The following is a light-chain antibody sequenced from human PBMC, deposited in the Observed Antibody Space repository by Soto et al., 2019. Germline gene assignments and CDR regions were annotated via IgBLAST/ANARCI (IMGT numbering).Light chain of an antibody. J-gene: IGKJ1*01. CDR2: GAS. Sequence: IVLKQSPGTLSLSPGERATLSCRASQSVSSSYLAWYQQKPGQAPRLLIYGASSRATGIPDRFSGSGSGTDFTLTISSLEPEDFAVYYCQQRSNWPWTFGQGTKVDIK. CDR3: QQRSNWPWT. CDR1: QSVSSSY. V-gene: IGKV3D-20*02.